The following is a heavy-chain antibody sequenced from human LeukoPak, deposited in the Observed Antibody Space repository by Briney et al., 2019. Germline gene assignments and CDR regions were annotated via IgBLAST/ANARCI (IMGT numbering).Heavy chain of an antibody. D-gene: IGHD3-22*01. CDR3: ARDQYDYYDGSGSHAFDI. J-gene: IGHJ3*02. V-gene: IGHV4-59*01. Sequence: SQTLSLTCTVSGGSISSYYWSWVRQPPGKGLEWIGYIYYSGSTNYNPPLKSRVTISVDTSKNQFSLKLSSVTAADTAVYYCARDQYDYYDGSGSHAFDIWGQGTMVTVSS. CDR2: IYYSGST. CDR1: GGSISSYY.